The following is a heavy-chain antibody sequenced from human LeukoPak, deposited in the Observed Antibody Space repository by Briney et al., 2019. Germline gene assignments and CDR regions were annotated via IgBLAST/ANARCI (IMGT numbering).Heavy chain of an antibody. CDR1: GDSFSYFY. CDR2: IYNSGST. D-gene: IGHD3-3*01. Sequence: SETLSLTCTVSGDSFSYFYWSWIRQPPGKGLEWIGYIYNSGSTSYNPSLKSRVTISVDTSKNQFSLKLSSVTAADTAVYYCARGGGRYEWYYWGQGTLVTVSS. CDR3: ARGGGRYEWYY. V-gene: IGHV4-59*08. J-gene: IGHJ4*02.